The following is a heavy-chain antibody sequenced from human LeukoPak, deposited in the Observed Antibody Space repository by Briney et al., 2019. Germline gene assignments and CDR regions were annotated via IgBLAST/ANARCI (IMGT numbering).Heavy chain of an antibody. D-gene: IGHD6-13*01. Sequence: SETLSLTCTVSGGSISSYYWSWIRQPAGKGLEWIGRIYTSGSTNCNPSLKSRVTMSVDTSKNQFSLKLSSVTAADTAVYYCARARQGKSRAAAASNWFDPWGQGTLVTVSS. V-gene: IGHV4-4*07. CDR2: IYTSGST. CDR1: GGSISSYY. CDR3: ARARQGKSRAAAASNWFDP. J-gene: IGHJ5*02.